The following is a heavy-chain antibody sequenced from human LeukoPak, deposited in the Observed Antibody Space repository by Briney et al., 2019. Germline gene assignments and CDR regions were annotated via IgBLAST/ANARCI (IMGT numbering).Heavy chain of an antibody. CDR3: ARVEYSSGRGDY. CDR2: INPNSGGT. V-gene: IGHV1-2*02. D-gene: IGHD3-22*01. CDR1: GYPFTAYY. Sequence: ASVKVSCKASGYPFTAYYMHWVRQAPGQGLEWMGWINPNSGGTKYAQNFQGRVTLTRDTSTSTAYMDLNNLTPDDTAVYYCARVEYSSGRGDYWGQGTLVTVSS. J-gene: IGHJ4*02.